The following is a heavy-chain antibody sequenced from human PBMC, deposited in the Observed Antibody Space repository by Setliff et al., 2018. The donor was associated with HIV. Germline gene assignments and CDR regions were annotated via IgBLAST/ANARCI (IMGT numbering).Heavy chain of an antibody. CDR3: ARGARLLAGYSDRWDYYYMDV. J-gene: IGHJ6*03. CDR2: IYIYNSGST. CDR1: GGSFSGYY. V-gene: IGHV4-59*01. D-gene: IGHD6-13*01. Sequence: PSETLSLTCSVSGGSFSGYYWSWIRQPPGKGLEWIGYIYIYNSGSTNYNPSLTSRVTISVDTSRNQFSLKLTSVTAADTAVYYCARGARLLAGYSDRWDYYYMDVWGKGTTVTVSS.